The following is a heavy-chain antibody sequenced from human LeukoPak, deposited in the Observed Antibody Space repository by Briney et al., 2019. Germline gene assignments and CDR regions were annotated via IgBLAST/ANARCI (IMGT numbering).Heavy chain of an antibody. CDR3: ARLYCSGGSCYSYYYYYMDV. CDR2: IYSGGST. Sequence: GGSLRLSCAASGFTVSSNYMSWVRQAPGKGLEWVSVIYSGGSTFYADSVKGRFTISRDKSENTLYLQMNSLRAEDTAVYYCARLYCSGGSCYSYYYYYMDVWGKGTTVTVSS. D-gene: IGHD2-15*01. J-gene: IGHJ6*03. V-gene: IGHV3-53*01. CDR1: GFTVSSNY.